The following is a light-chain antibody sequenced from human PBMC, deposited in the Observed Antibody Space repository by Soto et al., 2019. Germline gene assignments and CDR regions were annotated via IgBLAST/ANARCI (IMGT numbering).Light chain of an antibody. CDR3: QQFSSYPLT. J-gene: IGKJ4*01. V-gene: IGKV3-20*01. CDR1: QSVSSSY. CDR2: DAS. Sequence: ERVMTQSPDTLSVSPGERATLSCRASQSVSSSYLAWYQQKPGQAPKLLIHDASSRATGIPDRFSGGGSGTDFILTISRLEPEDFAVYYCQQFSSYPLTFGGGTKVDIK.